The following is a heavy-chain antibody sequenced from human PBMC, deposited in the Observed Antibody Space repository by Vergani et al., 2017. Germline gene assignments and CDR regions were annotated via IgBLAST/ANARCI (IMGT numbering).Heavy chain of an antibody. D-gene: IGHD5-18*01. CDR2: ISSSGSTI. J-gene: IGHJ6*03. CDR3: ARTGAVYSYDTYYYYYXMDV. CDR1: GFTFSDYY. Sequence: QVQLVESGGGLVKPGGSLRLSCAASGFTFSDYYMSWIRQAPGKGLEWVSYISSSGSTIYYADSVKGRFTISRDNAKNSLYLQMNSLRAEDTAVYYCARTGAVYSYDTYYYYYXMDVWGKGTTVTVSS. V-gene: IGHV3-11*01.